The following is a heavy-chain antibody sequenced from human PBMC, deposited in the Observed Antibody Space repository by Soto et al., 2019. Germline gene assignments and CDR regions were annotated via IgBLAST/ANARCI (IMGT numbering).Heavy chain of an antibody. CDR3: ARGEYYDFWSGYFPDNPGHHYGMDV. J-gene: IGHJ6*02. Sequence: AASVKVSCKASGGTFSSYAISWVRQAPGQGLEWMGGIIPIFGTANYAQKFQGRVTVTADKSTSTAYMELSSLRSEDTAVYYCARGEYYDFWSGYFPDNPGHHYGMDVWGQGTTVTVSS. V-gene: IGHV1-69*06. D-gene: IGHD3-3*01. CDR1: GGTFSSYA. CDR2: IIPIFGTA.